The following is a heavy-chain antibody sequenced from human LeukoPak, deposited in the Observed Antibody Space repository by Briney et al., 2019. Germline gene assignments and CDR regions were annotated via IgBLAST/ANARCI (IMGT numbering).Heavy chain of an antibody. Sequence: ASVKVSCKASGYTFTSYGISWVRQAPGQGLEWMGWISAYNGNTNYAQNLLGRVTMTTDTSTSTAYMELGSLRSDDAAVYYCARDLAAAGRDDYWGQGTLVTVSS. CDR3: ARDLAAAGRDDY. CDR1: GYTFTSYG. V-gene: IGHV1-18*01. J-gene: IGHJ4*02. CDR2: ISAYNGNT. D-gene: IGHD6-13*01.